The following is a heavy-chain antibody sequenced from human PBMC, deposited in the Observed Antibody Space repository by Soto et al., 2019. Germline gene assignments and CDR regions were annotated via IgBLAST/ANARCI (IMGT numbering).Heavy chain of an antibody. CDR3: ARGGVGVSLIDY. V-gene: IGHV4-34*01. J-gene: IGHJ4*02. CDR2: IKHSGST. CDR1: GGSFSGYY. Sequence: QVQLQQWGAGLLKPSETLPLTCAVYGGSFSGYYWSWIRQPPGKGLEWIGEIKHSGSTNYNPSLKSRGTISVDTSKNQFSLKLSSVTAADTAVYYCARGGVGVSLIDYWVQGTLVTVSS. D-gene: IGHD2-8*01.